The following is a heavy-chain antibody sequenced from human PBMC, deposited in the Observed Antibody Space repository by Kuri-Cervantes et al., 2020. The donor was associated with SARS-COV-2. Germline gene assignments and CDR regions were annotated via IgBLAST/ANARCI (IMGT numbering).Heavy chain of an antibody. CDR1: GFTFSNAW. J-gene: IGHJ3*02. V-gene: IGHV3-33*08. Sequence: GGSLRLSCAASGFTFSNAWMNWVRQAPGKGLEWVAVIWYDGSNKYYADSAKGRFTISRYNSKNTLYLQMNSLRAEDTAVYYCARDFRFGELTPIDAFDIWGQGTKVTVSS. D-gene: IGHD3-10*01. CDR2: IWYDGSNK. CDR3: ARDFRFGELTPIDAFDI.